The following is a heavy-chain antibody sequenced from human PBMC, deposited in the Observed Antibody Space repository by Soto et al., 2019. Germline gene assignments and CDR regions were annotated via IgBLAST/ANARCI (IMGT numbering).Heavy chain of an antibody. D-gene: IGHD5-18*01. CDR3: ATQGLPNYCYYGMDV. CDR2: IIPIFGTA. CDR1: GGTFSSYA. Sequence: SVKVSCKASGGTFSSYAISWVRQAPGQGLEWMGGIIPIFGTANYAQKFQGRVTITADESTSTAYMELSSLRSEDTAVYYCATQGLPNYCYYGMDVWGQGTTVTSP. J-gene: IGHJ6*02. V-gene: IGHV1-69*13.